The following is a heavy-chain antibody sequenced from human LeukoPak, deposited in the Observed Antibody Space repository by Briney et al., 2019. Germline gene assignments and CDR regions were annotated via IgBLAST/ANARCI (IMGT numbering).Heavy chain of an antibody. Sequence: EASVKVSCKASGYTFTGYYMHWVRPAPGQGLEWMGWINPNSGGTNYAQKFQGWVTMTRDTSISTAYMELSRLRSDDTAVYYCARDSGSGWSRFDYWGQGTLVTVSS. V-gene: IGHV1-2*04. J-gene: IGHJ4*02. CDR3: ARDSGSGWSRFDY. D-gene: IGHD6-19*01. CDR1: GYTFTGYY. CDR2: INPNSGGT.